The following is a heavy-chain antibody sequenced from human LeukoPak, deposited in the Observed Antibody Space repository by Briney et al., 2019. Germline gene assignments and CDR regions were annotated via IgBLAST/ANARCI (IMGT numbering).Heavy chain of an antibody. D-gene: IGHD3-22*01. CDR1: GGSISTTNYY. J-gene: IGHJ4*02. CDR2: IYYSGST. V-gene: IGHV4-39*01. Sequence: SETLSLTCTVSGGSISTTNYYWGWIRQPPGKGLEWIGTIYYSGSTYYNPSLKSRVTISVDTSKNQFSLKLNSVTAADTAVYFCARQHYYDSSDYYNPRFDYWGQGTLVTVSS. CDR3: ARQHYYDSSDYYNPRFDY.